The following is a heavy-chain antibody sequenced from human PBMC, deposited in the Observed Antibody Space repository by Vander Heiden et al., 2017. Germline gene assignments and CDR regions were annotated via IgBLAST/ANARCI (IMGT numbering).Heavy chain of an antibody. J-gene: IGHJ3*02. CDR1: GFTFSNYA. V-gene: IGHV3-23*01. CDR2: ISAGGGST. D-gene: IGHD3-10*01. CDR3: AKASSGRFGAFDI. Sequence: EVQLLESGGGLVQPGGSLRLSCAASGFTFSNYAMNWVRQAPGKGLEWVSAISAGGGSTYYADSVKGRVTISRDNSKNTLYLQMNSLRAEETAVYYCAKASSGRFGAFDIWGQGTMVTVSS.